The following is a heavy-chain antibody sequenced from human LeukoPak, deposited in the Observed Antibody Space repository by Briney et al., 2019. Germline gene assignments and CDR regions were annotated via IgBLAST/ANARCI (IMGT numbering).Heavy chain of an antibody. CDR1: GFTFSSHA. Sequence: GGSLRLSCAASGFTFSSHAMSWVRQAPGKGLEWVSAISGSGGSTYYADSVKGRFTISRDNSKNTLYLQMNRLRAEDTAVYYCAKDLLTMVRGVPKIFDYWGQGTLVTVSS. V-gene: IGHV3-23*01. CDR3: AKDLLTMVRGVPKIFDY. J-gene: IGHJ4*02. D-gene: IGHD3-10*01. CDR2: ISGSGGST.